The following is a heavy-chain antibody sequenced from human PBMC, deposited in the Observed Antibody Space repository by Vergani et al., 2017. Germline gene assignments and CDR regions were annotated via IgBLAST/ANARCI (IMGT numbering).Heavy chain of an antibody. Sequence: EVQLVQSGAEVKKPGESLKISCKGSGYSFTSYWIGWVRQMPGKGLAWMGIIYPGDSDTRYSPSFQGQVTISADKSISTAYLQWSSLKASDTAMYYCARRKITFGHQGGREVYFDYWGQGTLVTVSS. CDR2: IYPGDSDT. CDR1: GYSFTSYW. J-gene: IGHJ4*02. D-gene: IGHD3-16*01. CDR3: ARRKITFGHQGGREVYFDY. V-gene: IGHV5-51*01.